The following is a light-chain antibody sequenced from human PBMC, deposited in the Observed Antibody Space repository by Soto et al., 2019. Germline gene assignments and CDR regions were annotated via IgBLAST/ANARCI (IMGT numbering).Light chain of an antibody. CDR3: QEYYTYPWT. CDR1: QSISSW. J-gene: IGKJ1*01. Sequence: DIQMTQSPSTLSASIGDRVTITCRASQSISSWLAWYQQKPGKAPKFLIHKVSTLVSGVPSRFSGSGSGIEFTLTISSLQPDDFATYFCQEYYTYPWTFGQGTKVDI. V-gene: IGKV1-5*03. CDR2: KVS.